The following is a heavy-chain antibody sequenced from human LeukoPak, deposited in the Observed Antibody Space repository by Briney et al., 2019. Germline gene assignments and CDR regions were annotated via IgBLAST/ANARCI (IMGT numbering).Heavy chain of an antibody. D-gene: IGHD6-19*01. CDR3: ATQDSSGWWNYFDY. CDR2: FDPEDGET. V-gene: IGHV1-24*01. Sequence: GASVKVSCKVSGYTLTELSMHWVRQAPGKGLEWMGGFDPEDGETIYAQKFQGRVTMTEDTSTDTAYMELSSLRSEDTAVYYCATQDSSGWWNYFDYWGQGTLVTVSS. CDR1: GYTLTELS. J-gene: IGHJ4*02.